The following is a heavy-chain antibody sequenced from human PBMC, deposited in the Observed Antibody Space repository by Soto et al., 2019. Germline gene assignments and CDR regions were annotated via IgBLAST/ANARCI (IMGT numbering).Heavy chain of an antibody. Sequence: VQLVQSGAEVKKPGSSVKVSCKASGGTFSSYAISWVRQAPGQGLEWMGGIIPIFGTANYAQKFQGRVTITADESTSTAYMELSSLRSEDTAVYYCARNRDIVVVPAAIFRAHYYYGMDVWGQGTTVTVSS. J-gene: IGHJ6*02. CDR3: ARNRDIVVVPAAIFRAHYYYGMDV. CDR1: GGTFSSYA. D-gene: IGHD2-2*01. CDR2: IIPIFGTA. V-gene: IGHV1-69*01.